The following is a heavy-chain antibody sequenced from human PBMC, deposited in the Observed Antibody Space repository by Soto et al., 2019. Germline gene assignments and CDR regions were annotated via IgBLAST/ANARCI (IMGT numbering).Heavy chain of an antibody. J-gene: IGHJ5*02. CDR3: AHRPVLLWKGDWFDP. CDR2: IYWDDDK. CDR1: GFSRSTRGLA. Sequence: SGPTLVNPTQTLTLTCTFSGFSRSTRGLAVGWIRQPPGKALEWLALIYWDDDKRYSPSLKSRLTITKDTSKNQVVLTMTNMDPVDTATYYCAHRPVLLWKGDWFDPWGQGTLVTVSS. V-gene: IGHV2-5*02. D-gene: IGHD3-10*01.